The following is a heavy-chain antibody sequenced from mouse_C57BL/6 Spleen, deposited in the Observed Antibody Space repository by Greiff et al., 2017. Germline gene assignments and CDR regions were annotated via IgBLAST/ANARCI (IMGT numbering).Heavy chain of an antibody. Sequence: VQLQQSGPELVKPGASVKISCKASGYTFTDYYMNWVKQSHGKSLEWIGDINPNNGGTSYNQKFKGKATLTVDKSSSTAYMELRSLTSEDSAVYYCASYPSYDGDYWGQGTTLTVSS. CDR1: GYTFTDYY. CDR3: ASYPSYDGDY. V-gene: IGHV1-26*01. CDR2: INPNNGGT. J-gene: IGHJ2*01. D-gene: IGHD2-3*01.